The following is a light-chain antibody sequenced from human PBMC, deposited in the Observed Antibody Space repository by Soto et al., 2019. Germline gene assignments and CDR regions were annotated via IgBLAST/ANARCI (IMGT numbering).Light chain of an antibody. J-gene: IGKJ1*01. CDR3: QQRSNWPRT. Sequence: EIVLTQSPGTLSLSPGERATLSCRASQSVSNNYFAWYQQNPGQAPRLLIYGAYNRATGIPDRFSGRGSGTEVSLTIISRLADEDSAVYYCQQRSNWPRTFGQGTKVDIK. CDR2: GAY. CDR1: QSVSNNY. V-gene: IGKV3D-20*02.